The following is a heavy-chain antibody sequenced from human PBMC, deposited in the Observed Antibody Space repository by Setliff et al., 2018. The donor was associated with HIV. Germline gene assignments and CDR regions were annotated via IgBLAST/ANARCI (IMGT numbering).Heavy chain of an antibody. J-gene: IGHJ4*02. CDR2: INTSGST. V-gene: IGHV4-4*07. D-gene: IGHD6-19*01. Sequence: SETLSLTCTVSGGSVSNYYWTWIRQSAGKGLEWIGHINTSGSTKYNPSLKSRLTMSVDSSGNQFSLTLTSVTAADTAVYYCARDPNTGWYYLAFWGPGALVTVSS. CDR1: GGSVSNYY. CDR3: ARDPNTGWYYLAF.